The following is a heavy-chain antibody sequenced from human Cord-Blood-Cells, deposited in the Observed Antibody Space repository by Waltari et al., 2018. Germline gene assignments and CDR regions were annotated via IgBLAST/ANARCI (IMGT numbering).Heavy chain of an antibody. J-gene: IGHJ4*02. CDR2: IYHSGRT. D-gene: IGHD1-26*01. CDR3: ARVGSGSYESRSGFDY. CDR1: GYSISSGYY. V-gene: IGHV4-38-2*01. Sequence: QVQLQESGPGLVKPSETLSLTCAVSGYSISSGYYWGWIRQPPGKGLAWIGSIYHSGRTYTTPSLKSRVTISVDTSKNQFSLKLSSVTAADTAVYYCARVGSGSYESRSGFDYWGQGTLVTVSS.